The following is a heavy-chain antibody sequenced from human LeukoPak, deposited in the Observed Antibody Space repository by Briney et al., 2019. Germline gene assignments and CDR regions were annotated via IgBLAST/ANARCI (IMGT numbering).Heavy chain of an antibody. CDR2: INHSRST. J-gene: IGHJ5*02. D-gene: IGHD1-26*01. V-gene: IGHV4-34*01. CDR1: GGSFSGYY. Sequence: SETLSLTCAVYGGSFSGYYWSWIRQPPGKGLEWIGEINHSRSTNYNPSLKSRVTISVDTSKNQFSLKLSSVTAADTAVYYCARHGMGGSYYGAINWFDPWGQGTLVTVSS. CDR3: ARHGMGGSYYGAINWFDP.